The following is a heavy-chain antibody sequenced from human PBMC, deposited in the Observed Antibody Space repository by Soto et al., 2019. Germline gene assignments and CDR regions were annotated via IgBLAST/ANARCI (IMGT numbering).Heavy chain of an antibody. Sequence: HPGGSLRLSCAASGFTVSSNYMSWVRQAPGKGLEWVSVIYSGGSTYYADSVKGRFTISRDNSKNTLYLQMNSLRAEDTAVYYCEREANYDFWSGYQLDYWGQVTLVTVSS. J-gene: IGHJ4*02. D-gene: IGHD3-3*01. V-gene: IGHV3-66*01. CDR1: GFTVSSNY. CDR3: EREANYDFWSGYQLDY. CDR2: IYSGGST.